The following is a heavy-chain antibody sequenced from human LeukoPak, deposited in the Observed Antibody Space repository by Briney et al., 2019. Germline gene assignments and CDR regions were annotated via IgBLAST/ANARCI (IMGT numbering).Heavy chain of an antibody. V-gene: IGHV4-39*01. CDR1: GGSISGSSYY. CDR3: ARQDTITTPGVDY. D-gene: IGHD3-3*01. J-gene: IGHJ4*02. Sequence: SETLSLTCTVSGGSISGSSYYWGWLRQPPGKGLEWIANAYYSGTTYYNPSLKRRVTISVDTSKNQSSLKLSSVTAADTAVYYCARQDTITTPGVDYWGQGTPVTVSS. CDR2: AYYSGTT.